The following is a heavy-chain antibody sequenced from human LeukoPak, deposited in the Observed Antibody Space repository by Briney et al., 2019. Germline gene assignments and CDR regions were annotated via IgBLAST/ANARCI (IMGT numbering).Heavy chain of an antibody. CDR3: ARGGSSSSWFWID. CDR1: GLTFSNYW. V-gene: IGHV3-7*04. Sequence: GGSLRLSCAASGLTFSNYWMTWVRQAPGKGLEWGANIKKEGSEKYYVDSVKGRFSISRDNAKNSLYLQMNSLTVEDTAVYYCARGGSSSSWFWIDWGQGTLVIVSS. J-gene: IGHJ4*02. D-gene: IGHD6-13*01. CDR2: IKKEGSEK.